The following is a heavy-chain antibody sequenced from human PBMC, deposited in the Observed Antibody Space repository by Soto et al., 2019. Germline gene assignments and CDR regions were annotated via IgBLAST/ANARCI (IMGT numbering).Heavy chain of an antibody. CDR2: ISHSGST. CDR1: GGTIRNSSYL. CDR3: AREYTYGSNFFDC. Sequence: SETLSLTCTVSGGTIRNSSYLWSWIRQHPGKGLEWIGYISHSGSTYYNPSLKSRVIISVDTSKNQSSLSLTSVTAADTAVYYCAREYTYGSNFFDCWGQGALVTVSS. V-gene: IGHV4-31*03. J-gene: IGHJ4*02. D-gene: IGHD2-2*02.